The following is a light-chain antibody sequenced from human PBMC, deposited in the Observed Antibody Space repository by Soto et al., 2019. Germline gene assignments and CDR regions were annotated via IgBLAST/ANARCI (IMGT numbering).Light chain of an antibody. J-gene: IGLJ2*01. CDR1: SSDIGDYNY. CDR3: MSYINTTTLR. V-gene: IGLV2-14*03. CDR2: DVS. Sequence: QSALTQPASVSGSPGQSITISCTGTSSDIGDYNYVSWYQHHPGKAPKLMIYDVSNRPSGVSNRFSGSKSGNTASLTISGLQAEDEADYYCMSYINTTTLRFGGGTKLTVL.